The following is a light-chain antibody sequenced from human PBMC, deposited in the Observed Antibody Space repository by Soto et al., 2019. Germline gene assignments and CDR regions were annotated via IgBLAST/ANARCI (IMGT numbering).Light chain of an antibody. CDR1: QSVAYN. CDR2: SAS. V-gene: IGKV3-15*01. Sequence: EIVMTQSPATLSVSPGERATLSCRASQSVAYNLAWYQQKPGQAPRLLIYSASTRATGIPARFSGSGSGTEFTLTISSLQSEDFAVYYCQQYNDWPPSYTFGQGTKLEIK. J-gene: IGKJ2*01. CDR3: QQYNDWPPSYT.